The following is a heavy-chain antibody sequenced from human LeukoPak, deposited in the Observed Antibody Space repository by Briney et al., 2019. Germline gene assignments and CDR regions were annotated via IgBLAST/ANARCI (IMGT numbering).Heavy chain of an antibody. CDR1: GFPFSTYW. D-gene: IGHD1-1*01. Sequence: GSLRLSCTASGFPFSTYWLSWVRQAPGKGLEWVANINQDGSGEYYAGSVKGRFTIARDNAKNSLYLQMNSLRAEDTAVYYCAKDLRPDGINDFDHWGQGTLVTVSS. J-gene: IGHJ4*02. V-gene: IGHV3-7*03. CDR3: AKDLRPDGINDFDH. CDR2: INQDGSGE.